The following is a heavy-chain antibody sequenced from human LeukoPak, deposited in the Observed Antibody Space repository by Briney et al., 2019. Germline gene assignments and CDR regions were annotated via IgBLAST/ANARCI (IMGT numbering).Heavy chain of an antibody. V-gene: IGHV4-34*01. CDR1: GGSFSGYY. J-gene: IGHJ3*01. CDR3: ARNGRGYCSSTSCYGRIGAFDL. CDR2: IDHSGST. D-gene: IGHD2-2*01. Sequence: SETLSLTCAVYGGSFSGYYWSWIRQPPGKGLEWIGEIDHSGSTNYNPSLKSRVTISVDTSKNQFSLKLSSVTAADTAVYYCARNGRGYCSSTSCYGRIGAFDLWGQGTMVTVSS.